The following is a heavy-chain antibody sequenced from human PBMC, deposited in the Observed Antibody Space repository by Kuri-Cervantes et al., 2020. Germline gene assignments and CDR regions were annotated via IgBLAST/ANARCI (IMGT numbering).Heavy chain of an antibody. CDR1: GYTFTSYG. J-gene: IGHJ4*02. Sequence: ASVKVSCKASGYTFTSYGISWVRQAPGQGLEWMGWISAYNGNTNYAQKLQGRVTMTTDTSTSTAYMELSSLRSEDTAVHYCATYFWSGYPPLYYFDYWGQGTLVTVSS. CDR3: ATYFWSGYPPLYYFDY. D-gene: IGHD3-3*01. CDR2: ISAYNGNT. V-gene: IGHV1-18*01.